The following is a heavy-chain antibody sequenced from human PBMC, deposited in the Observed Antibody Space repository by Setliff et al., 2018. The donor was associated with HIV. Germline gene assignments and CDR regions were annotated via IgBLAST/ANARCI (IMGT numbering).Heavy chain of an antibody. D-gene: IGHD5-18*01. CDR2: IWYDGTNE. CDR3: ARVGYKDASDI. J-gene: IGHJ3*02. CDR1: GFFFSSYG. V-gene: IGHV3-33*01. Sequence: GGSLRLSCVASGFFFSSYGFHWVRQTPGKGLEWVAAIWYDGTNEYYADSVEGRFTVSRDNPKNTLYLQMNSLTVEDTAIYYCARVGYKDASDIWGQGTMVTVSS.